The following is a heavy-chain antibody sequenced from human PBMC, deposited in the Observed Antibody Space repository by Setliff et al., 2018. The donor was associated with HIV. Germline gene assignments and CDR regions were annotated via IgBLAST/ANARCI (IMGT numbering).Heavy chain of an antibody. V-gene: IGHV1-24*01. CDR1: GYTLTRDS. CDR2: LDPKDGKT. D-gene: IGHD2-15*01. Sequence: ASVKVSCKISGYTLTRDSIHWVRQATGQGLEWMGWLDPKDGKTSYAQKFQGRVTMTRDTSTYTAYMELSGLRSEDTAVYYCAIDVIGGCRRHMPDSWGPGTLVTVSS. CDR3: AIDVIGGCRRHMPDS. J-gene: IGHJ4*02.